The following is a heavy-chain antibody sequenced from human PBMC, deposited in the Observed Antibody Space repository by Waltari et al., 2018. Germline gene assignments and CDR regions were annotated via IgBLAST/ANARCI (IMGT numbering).Heavy chain of an antibody. CDR2: IGTAGDT. CDR3: ARLTSHWDLDY. CDR1: GFTFSSYD. Sequence: EVQLVESGGGLVQPGGSLRLSCAASGFTFSSYDMHWVRQATGKGLEWVSAIGTAGDTYYPGSVKGRFTISRENAKNSLYLQMNSLRAGDTAVYYCARLTSHWDLDYWGQGTLVTVSS. J-gene: IGHJ4*02. D-gene: IGHD2-2*01. V-gene: IGHV3-13*01.